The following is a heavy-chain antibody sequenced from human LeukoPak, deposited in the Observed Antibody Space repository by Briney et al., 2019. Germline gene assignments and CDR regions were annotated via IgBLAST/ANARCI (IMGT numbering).Heavy chain of an antibody. CDR1: GFTFSSYA. J-gene: IGHJ3*02. Sequence: PGGSLRLSCAASGFTFSSYALTWVRHVPGKGLEWVSSITGNGGATQYADSVRGRFITSRDNSKNTLYLQMGSLRAEDTGMYYCAKDPNGDYIGAFDNWGQGTMVTVSS. D-gene: IGHD2-8*01. CDR2: ITGNGGAT. CDR3: AKDPNGDYIGAFDN. V-gene: IGHV3-23*01.